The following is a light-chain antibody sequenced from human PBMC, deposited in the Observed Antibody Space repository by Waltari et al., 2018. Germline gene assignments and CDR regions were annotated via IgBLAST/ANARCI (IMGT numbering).Light chain of an antibody. V-gene: IGLV2-11*01. CDR2: DVS. J-gene: IGLJ2*01. CDR3: CSYAGSYVV. Sequence: QSALTQPRSVSGSPGQSVTISCTGTSSDVGGYNYVSCYQQHPGKAPKLMIYDVSKLPSGFPDLYTGSKSGNTASLTISGLQAEDEADYYCCSYAGSYVVFGGGTKLTVL. CDR1: SSDVGGYNY.